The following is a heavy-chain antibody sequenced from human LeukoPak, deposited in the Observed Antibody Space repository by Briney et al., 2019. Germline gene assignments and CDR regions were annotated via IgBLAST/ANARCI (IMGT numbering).Heavy chain of an antibody. CDR3: ARTAAKWELHYYFDY. V-gene: IGHV3-23*01. D-gene: IGHD1-26*01. Sequence: GGSLRLSCAASGFTFSSYAMSWVRQAPGKGLEWVSAISGSGGSTYYADSVKGRFTISRDNSKNTLYLQMNSLRAEDTAVYYCARTAAKWELHYYFDYWGQGTLVTVSS. CDR2: ISGSGGST. J-gene: IGHJ4*02. CDR1: GFTFSSYA.